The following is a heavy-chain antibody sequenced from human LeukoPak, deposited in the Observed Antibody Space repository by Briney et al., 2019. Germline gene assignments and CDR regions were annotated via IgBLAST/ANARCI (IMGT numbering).Heavy chain of an antibody. V-gene: IGHV3-30*18. CDR2: ISSDGSNR. Sequence: PGGSLRLSCAASGFTFSNAWMSWGRQAPGKGLEWLAGISSDGSNRHYADAVKGRFTVSRDNSINTRYLQMDSLRAADPAVSYCAKGHYPGDLGGGNFDLSGHGTLVTVSS. CDR1: GFTFSNAW. J-gene: IGHJ4*01. CDR3: AKGHYPGDLGGGNFDL. D-gene: IGHD4-17*01.